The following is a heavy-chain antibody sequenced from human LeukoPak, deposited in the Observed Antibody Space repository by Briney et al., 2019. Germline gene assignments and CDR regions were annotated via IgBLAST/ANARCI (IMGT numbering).Heavy chain of an antibody. Sequence: GGSLRLSCAASGFTFSSSAMHWVRQAPGKGLEWVAVISYDGSNKNYGDSMKGRFTNSRDNSKNTLYLQMNSLRAEDTAVYYCAKDPYSTTYFEYWGQGALVIVSS. CDR2: ISYDGSNK. J-gene: IGHJ4*02. CDR1: GFTFSSSA. D-gene: IGHD2/OR15-2a*01. V-gene: IGHV3-30*04. CDR3: AKDPYSTTYFEY.